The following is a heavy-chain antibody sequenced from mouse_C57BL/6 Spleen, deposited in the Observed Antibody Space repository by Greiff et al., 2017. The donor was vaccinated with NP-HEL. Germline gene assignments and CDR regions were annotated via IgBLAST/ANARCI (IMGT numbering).Heavy chain of an antibody. Sequence: EVKVVESGEGLVKPGGSLKLSCAASGFTFSSYAMSWVRQTPEKRLEWVAYISSGGDYIYYADTVKGRFTISRDNARNTLYLQMSSLKSEDTAMYYCTRVIYSNAMDYWGQGTSVTVSS. CDR1: GFTFSSYA. V-gene: IGHV5-9-1*02. CDR3: TRVIYSNAMDY. D-gene: IGHD2-1*01. CDR2: ISSGGDYI. J-gene: IGHJ4*01.